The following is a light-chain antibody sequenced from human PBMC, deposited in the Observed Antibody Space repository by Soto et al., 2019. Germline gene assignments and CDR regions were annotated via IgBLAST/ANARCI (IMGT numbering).Light chain of an antibody. Sequence: QSVLTQPASVSGSPGQSITISCTGTSSDVGGYNYVSWYQQQPGKAPKLMIYDVSDRPSGVSSRFSGSKSGNTASLTISGLAADDQADYSCSSYTSRSTLVFGGGTQLTVL. J-gene: IGLJ2*01. CDR2: DVS. V-gene: IGLV2-14*01. CDR1: SSDVGGYNY. CDR3: SSYTSRSTLV.